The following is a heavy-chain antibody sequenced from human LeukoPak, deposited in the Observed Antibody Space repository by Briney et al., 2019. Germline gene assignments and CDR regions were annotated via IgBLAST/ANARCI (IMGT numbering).Heavy chain of an antibody. D-gene: IGHD4-17*01. V-gene: IGHV3-30*18. CDR3: AKDASTVTLHADY. J-gene: IGHJ4*02. CDR2: LSYDGSNR. Sequence: GRSLRLSCAASGFTFSSFGMHWVRQAPGKGLEWVAVLSYDGSNRYYADSVKGRFTISGDNSKNTLYLQMNSLRAKDTAVYYCAKDASTVTLHADYWGQGTLVTVSS. CDR1: GFTFSSFG.